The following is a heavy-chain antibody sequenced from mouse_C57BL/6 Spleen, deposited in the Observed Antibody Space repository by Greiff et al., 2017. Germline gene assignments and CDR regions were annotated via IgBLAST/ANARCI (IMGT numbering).Heavy chain of an antibody. J-gene: IGHJ2*01. CDR2: IDPEDGET. CDR1: GFNIKDYY. CDR3: ARGSSGP. Sequence: EVQLQQSGAELVKPGASVKLSCTASGFNIKDYYMHWVKQRPEQGLEWIGRIDPEDGETKSAPKFQGKATITADTSSNTAYLQLSSLTSEDTAVDYGARGSSGPWGQGTTLTVSS. V-gene: IGHV14-2*01. D-gene: IGHD1-1*01.